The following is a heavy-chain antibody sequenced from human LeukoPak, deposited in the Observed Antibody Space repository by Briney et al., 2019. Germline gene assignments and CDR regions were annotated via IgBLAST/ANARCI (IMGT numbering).Heavy chain of an antibody. CDR1: GFTFSSYW. D-gene: IGHD3-3*01. CDR2: INSDGSST. J-gene: IGHJ4*02. Sequence: GGSLRLSCAASGFTFSSYWMHWVRQAPGKGLVWVSHINSDGSSTSYADSVKGRFTISRDNAKNTLYLQMNSLRAEDTAVYYCAKGRSGYYTSEIDYWGQGTLVTVSS. V-gene: IGHV3-74*01. CDR3: AKGRSGYYTSEIDY.